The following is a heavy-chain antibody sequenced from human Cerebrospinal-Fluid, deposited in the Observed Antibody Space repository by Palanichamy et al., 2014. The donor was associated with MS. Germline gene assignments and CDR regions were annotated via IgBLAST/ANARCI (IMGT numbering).Heavy chain of an antibody. CDR1: GYPVTTYA. J-gene: IGHJ4*02. Sequence: QDHLVQSGAEVKKPGASVKISCKASGYPVTTYAIHWLRQAPGQRFKWMGRINVGTGYTKYSQEFQGRVTITRDTSASTAYINLISLRSGDTAVYYCARGDYGDSTFDSWGQGTLVTVSS. V-gene: IGHV1-3*01. D-gene: IGHD4-17*01. CDR3: ARGDYGDSTFDS. CDR2: INVGTGYT.